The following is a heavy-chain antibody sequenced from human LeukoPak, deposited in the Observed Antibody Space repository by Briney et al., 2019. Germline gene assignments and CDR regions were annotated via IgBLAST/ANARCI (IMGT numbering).Heavy chain of an antibody. D-gene: IGHD6-19*01. CDR2: IYHSGST. CDR1: GGSISSGGYY. V-gene: IGHV4-30-2*01. Sequence: PSETLSLTCTVSGGSISSGGYYWSWIRQPPGKGLEWIGYIYHSGSTYYNPSLKSRVTISVDRSKNQFSLKLSSVTAADTAVYYCARVRTGEYSSGWYAGYYYGMDVWGQGTTVTVSS. CDR3: ARVRTGEYSSGWYAGYYYGMDV. J-gene: IGHJ6*02.